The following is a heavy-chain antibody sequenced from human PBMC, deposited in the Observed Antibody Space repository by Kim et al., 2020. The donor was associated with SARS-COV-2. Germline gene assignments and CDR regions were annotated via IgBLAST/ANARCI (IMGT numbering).Heavy chain of an antibody. J-gene: IGHJ6*02. CDR3: AGHLVGWSGRSCYFRMDV. Sequence: ASVKVSCKASGYTFTSYYMHWVRQAPGQGLEWMGIINPSGGSTSYAQKFQGRVTMTRDTSTSTVYMELSSLRCEDTAVYYCAGHLVGWSGRSCYFRMDVWGQGTTVTVSS. V-gene: IGHV1-46*01. CDR2: INPSGGST. CDR1: GYTFTSYY. D-gene: IGHD2-15*01.